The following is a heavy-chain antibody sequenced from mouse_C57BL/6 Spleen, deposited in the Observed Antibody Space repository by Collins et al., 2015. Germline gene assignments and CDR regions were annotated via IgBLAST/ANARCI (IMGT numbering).Heavy chain of an antibody. J-gene: IGHJ1*03. Sequence: QIQLVQSGPELKKPGETVKISCKASGYTFTTYGMSWVKQAPGKGLKWMGWINTYSGVPTYADDFKGRFAFSLQTSASTAYSQINNLKNEDTATYFCARSRHYYGSSYDWYLDVWGTGTTVTVSS. CDR3: ARSRHYYGSSYDWYLDV. D-gene: IGHD1-1*01. V-gene: IGHV9-3*01. CDR1: GYTFTTYG. CDR2: INTYSGVP.